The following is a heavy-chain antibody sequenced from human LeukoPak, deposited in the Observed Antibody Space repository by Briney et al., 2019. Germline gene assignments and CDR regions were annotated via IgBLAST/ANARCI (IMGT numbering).Heavy chain of an antibody. D-gene: IGHD3-16*01. CDR2: IYSSGNT. J-gene: IGHJ4*02. V-gene: IGHV4-59*01. CDR1: GGSISSYY. Sequence: PSETLSLTCTVSGGSISSYYWSWIRQPPGKGLEWIGYIYSSGNTDYNPSLKNRVTISVDASKSQFSLKLSSVTAADTAIYYCARDPSTFYFDYWGQGALVTVSS. CDR3: ARDPSTFYFDY.